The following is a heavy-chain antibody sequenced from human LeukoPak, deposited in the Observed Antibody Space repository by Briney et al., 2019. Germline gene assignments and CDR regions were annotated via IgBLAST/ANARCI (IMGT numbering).Heavy chain of an antibody. D-gene: IGHD6-13*01. CDR2: IWYGGSNK. Sequence: GGSLRLSCAASGFTFSSYGMHWVRQAPGKGLEWVAVIWYGGSNKYYADSVKGRFTISRDNSKNKLSLQMNSLRAEDTAVYYCARDGGYYSSSWYYDYWGQGTLVTVSS. V-gene: IGHV3-33*01. J-gene: IGHJ4*02. CDR3: ARDGGYYSSSWYYDY. CDR1: GFTFSSYG.